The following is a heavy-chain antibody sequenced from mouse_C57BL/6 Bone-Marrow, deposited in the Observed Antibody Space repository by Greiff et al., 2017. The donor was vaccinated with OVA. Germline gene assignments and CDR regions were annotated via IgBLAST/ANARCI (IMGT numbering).Heavy chain of an antibody. J-gene: IGHJ3*01. D-gene: IGHD3-2*02. CDR1: GYSFTGYY. Sequence: VQLKESGPELVKPGASVKISCKASGYSFTGYYMNWVKQSPEKSLEWIGAINTSTGGTTSNQKFKAKATLTVDKSSSTAYMQLKSLTSEDSAVYYWARGRQLMLQFAYWGQGTLVTVSA. CDR2: INTSTGGT. CDR3: ARGRQLMLQFAY. V-gene: IGHV1-42*01.